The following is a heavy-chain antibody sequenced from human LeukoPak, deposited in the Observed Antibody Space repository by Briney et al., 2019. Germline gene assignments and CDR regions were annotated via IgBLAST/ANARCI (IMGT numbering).Heavy chain of an antibody. D-gene: IGHD3-10*01. Sequence: AGGSLRLSCAASGFTFSNAWMSWLRQGPGKGLEWVGRIKSKTDGGTTDYAAPVKGRFTISRDDSKNTLYLQMNSLKTEDTAVYYCTTQRSRITMVRGVIRSDHWGQGTLVTVSS. CDR2: IKSKTDGGTT. V-gene: IGHV3-15*01. J-gene: IGHJ4*02. CDR1: GFTFSNAW. CDR3: TTQRSRITMVRGVIRSDH.